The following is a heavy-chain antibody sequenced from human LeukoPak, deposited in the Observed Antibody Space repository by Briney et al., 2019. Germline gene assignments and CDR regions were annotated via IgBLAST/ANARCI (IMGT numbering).Heavy chain of an antibody. J-gene: IGHJ4*02. CDR2: IIPIFGTA. CDR3: ARGKPKSYSGYDFGYFDY. Sequence: SVKVSCKASGGTFSSYAISWVRQAPGQGLEWMGGIIPIFGTANYAQKFQGRVTITADKSTSTAYMELSSLRSEDTAVYYCARGKPKSYSGYDFGYFDYWGQGTLVTVSS. CDR1: GGTFSSYA. D-gene: IGHD5-12*01. V-gene: IGHV1-69*06.